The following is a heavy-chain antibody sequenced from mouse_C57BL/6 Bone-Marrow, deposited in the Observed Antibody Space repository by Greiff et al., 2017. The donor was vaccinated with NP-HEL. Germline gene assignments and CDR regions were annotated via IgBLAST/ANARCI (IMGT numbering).Heavy chain of an antibody. CDR2: IYPRSGNT. J-gene: IGHJ4*01. CDR3: ARSPSTVEDYAMDY. Sequence: VQLQQSGAELARPGASVKLSCKASGYTFTSYGISWVKQRTGQGLEWIGEIYPRSGNTYFNEKFKGKATLTADKSSSTAYMELRSLTSEDSAVYFCARSPSTVEDYAMDYWGQGTSVTVSS. V-gene: IGHV1-81*01. CDR1: GYTFTSYG. D-gene: IGHD1-1*01.